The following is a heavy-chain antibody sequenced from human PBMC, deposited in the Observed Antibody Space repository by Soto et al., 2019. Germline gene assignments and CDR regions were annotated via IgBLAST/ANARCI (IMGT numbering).Heavy chain of an antibody. J-gene: IGHJ6*02. Sequence: GGSLRLSCAASGFTFSGYGMHWVRQAPGKGLEWVAVISYDGNNKYYADSVKGRFTISRDNSKNTLYLQMNSLRAEDTAVYYCAKGGRGTYYYYYGMDVWGQGTTVTAP. CDR3: AKGGRGTYYYYYGMDV. V-gene: IGHV3-30*18. D-gene: IGHD1-1*01. CDR1: GFTFSGYG. CDR2: ISYDGNNK.